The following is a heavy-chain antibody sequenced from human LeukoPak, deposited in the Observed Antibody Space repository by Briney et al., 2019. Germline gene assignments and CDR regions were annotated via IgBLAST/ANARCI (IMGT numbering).Heavy chain of an antibody. D-gene: IGHD1-26*01. CDR3: ARDAGSREFDY. CDR2: IGTAGDT. J-gene: IGHJ4*02. CDR1: GFTFSNYD. Sequence: GGSLRLSCAASGFTFSNYDTYWVRQATGKGLEWVSRIGTAGDTYYPGSVKGRFTISRENAKNSLYLQMNSLRAGDTAVYYCARDAGSREFDYWGQGTLVTVSS. V-gene: IGHV3-13*04.